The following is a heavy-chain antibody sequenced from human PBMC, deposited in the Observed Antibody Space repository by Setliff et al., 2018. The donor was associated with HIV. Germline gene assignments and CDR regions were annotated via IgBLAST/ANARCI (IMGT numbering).Heavy chain of an antibody. V-gene: IGHV3-48*01. J-gene: IGHJ4*01. CDR3: ARDSGGSYTPLDY. CDR2: ISSSSSTI. D-gene: IGHD3-10*01. CDR1: GFTFSSYS. Sequence: PGGSLRLSCAASGFTFSSYSMNWVRQAPGKGLEWVSYISSSSSTIYYADSVKGRFTISRDNAKNSLYLQMNSLRAEDTAVYYCARDSGGSYTPLDYWGHGTLVTVSS.